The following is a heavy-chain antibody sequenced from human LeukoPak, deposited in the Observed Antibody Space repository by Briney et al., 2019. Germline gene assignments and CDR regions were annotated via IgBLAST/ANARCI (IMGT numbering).Heavy chain of an antibody. Sequence: SVKVSCKASGGTFSSYAISWVRQAPGQGLEWMGRIIPILGIANYAQKFQGRVTITADESTSTAYMELSSLRSEDTAVYYCARDGSGWSENFDYWGQGTLVTVSS. CDR3: ARDGSGWSENFDY. CDR2: IIPILGIA. V-gene: IGHV1-69*04. D-gene: IGHD6-19*01. CDR1: GGTFSSYA. J-gene: IGHJ4*02.